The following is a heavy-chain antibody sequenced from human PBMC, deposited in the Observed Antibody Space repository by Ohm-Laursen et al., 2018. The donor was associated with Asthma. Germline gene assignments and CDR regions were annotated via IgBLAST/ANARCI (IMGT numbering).Heavy chain of an antibody. CDR2: IYYSGST. CDR3: ARPLYSSSLEYFQH. CDR1: GGSFSGYY. Sequence: SETLSLTCAVYGGSFSGYYWGWIRQPPGKGLEWIGSIYYSGSTYYNPSLKSRVTISVDTSKNQFSLKLSSVTAADTAVYYCARPLYSSSLEYFQHWGQGTLVTVSS. D-gene: IGHD6-6*01. J-gene: IGHJ1*01. V-gene: IGHV4-39*01.